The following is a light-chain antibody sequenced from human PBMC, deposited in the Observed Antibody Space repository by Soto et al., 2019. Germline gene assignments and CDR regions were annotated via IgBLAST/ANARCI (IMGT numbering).Light chain of an antibody. Sequence: DIQMTQSPSTLSGSVGDRVTITCRASQTISSWLAWYQQKPGKAPKLLVYSASNLQSGVPSRFSGSGSGTNFTLTISDLQPEDFTTYYCQKSDSTPWTFGQGTKVDIK. CDR1: QTISSW. V-gene: IGKV1-39*01. J-gene: IGKJ1*01. CDR3: QKSDSTPWT. CDR2: SAS.